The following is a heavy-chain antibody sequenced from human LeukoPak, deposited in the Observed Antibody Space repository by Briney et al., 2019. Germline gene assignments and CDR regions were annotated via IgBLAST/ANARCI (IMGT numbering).Heavy chain of an antibody. Sequence: GGSLRLSCAASGFTLSSYAMSWVCQGPGKGLEWVSAISVSGNTYHADSVKGRFTISRDSSKNTLYLQMNSLRAEDAAVYYCAKAPVTTCSGAYCYPFDYWGQGTLVTVSS. J-gene: IGHJ4*02. CDR2: ISVSGNT. CDR3: AKAPVTTCSGAYCYPFDY. V-gene: IGHV3-23*01. CDR1: GFTLSSYA. D-gene: IGHD2-15*01.